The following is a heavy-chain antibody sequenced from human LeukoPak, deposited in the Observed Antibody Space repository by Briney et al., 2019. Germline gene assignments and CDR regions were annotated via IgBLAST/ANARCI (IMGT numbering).Heavy chain of an antibody. CDR1: GYGFTGYY. D-gene: IGHD2-2*01. CDR2: VIPIFSAA. CDR3: ARGNCSSTSCYRWFDP. J-gene: IGHJ5*02. Sequence: GASVTVSCKGSGYGFTGYYMHWVRQAPGQGLEWVGGVIPIFSAANYAQKFQGRVTITADDSTSPAYMDVSSLRSEDTAVYYCARGNCSSTSCYRWFDPWGQGTQVTVSS. V-gene: IGHV1-69*13.